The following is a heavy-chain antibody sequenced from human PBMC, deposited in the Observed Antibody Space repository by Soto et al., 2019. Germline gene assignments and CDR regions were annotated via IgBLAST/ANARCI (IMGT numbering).Heavy chain of an antibody. CDR1: GGTFSSYA. V-gene: IGHV1-69*13. CDR3: AMGGPELELTPYYYYYGMDV. D-gene: IGHD1-7*01. J-gene: IGHJ6*02. Sequence: SVKVSCKASGGTFSSYAISWVRQAPGQGLEWIGGIIPIFGTANYAQKFQGRVTITADESTSTAYMELSSLRSEDTAVYYCAMGGPELELTPYYYYYGMDVWGQGTTVTVSS. CDR2: IIPIFGTA.